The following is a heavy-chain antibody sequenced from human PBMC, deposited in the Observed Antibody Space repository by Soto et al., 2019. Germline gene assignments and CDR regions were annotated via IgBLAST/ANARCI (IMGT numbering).Heavy chain of an antibody. CDR2: ISYDGSNK. J-gene: IGHJ6*03. V-gene: IGHV3-30-3*01. Sequence: GGSLRLSCAASGFTFSSYAMHWVRQAPGKGLEWVAVISYDGSNKYYADSVKGRFTISRDNSKNTLYLQMNSLRADDTAVYYCASDLPDYGDYVSNYMDVWGKGTTVTVPS. D-gene: IGHD4-17*01. CDR1: GFTFSSYA. CDR3: ASDLPDYGDYVSNYMDV.